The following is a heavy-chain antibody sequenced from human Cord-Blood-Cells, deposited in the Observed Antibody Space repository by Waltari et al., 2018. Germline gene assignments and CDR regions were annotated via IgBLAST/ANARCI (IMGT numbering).Heavy chain of an antibody. J-gene: IGHJ6*02. D-gene: IGHD6-6*01. CDR1: GGSFSGYY. Sequence: QVQLQQWGAGLLKPSETLSLTCAVYGGSFSGYYWSWIRQPPGKGMEWIGEINHSGSTNYTPPRKSRVTISVDTSKNQFTLKLSSVTAADTAVYYCARAAEYSSSYYYYGMDVWGQGTTVTVSS. V-gene: IGHV4-34*01. CDR2: INHSGST. CDR3: ARAAEYSSSYYYYGMDV.